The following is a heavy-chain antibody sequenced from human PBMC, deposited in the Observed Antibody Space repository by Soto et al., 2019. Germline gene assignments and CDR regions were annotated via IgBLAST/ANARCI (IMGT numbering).Heavy chain of an antibody. CDR2: IIPIFGTA. J-gene: IGHJ6*02. CDR3: ARVIAAAGTYYYYGMDV. Sequence: ASVKVSCKASGGTFSSYAISWVQQAPGQGLEWMGGIIPIFGTANYAQKFQGRVTITADESTSTAYMELSSLRSEDTAVYYCARVIAAAGTYYYYGMDVWGQGTTVTVSS. D-gene: IGHD6-13*01. CDR1: GGTFSSYA. V-gene: IGHV1-69*13.